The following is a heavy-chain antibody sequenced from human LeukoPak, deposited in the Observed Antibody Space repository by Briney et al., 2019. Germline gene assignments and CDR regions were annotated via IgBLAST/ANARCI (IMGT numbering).Heavy chain of an antibody. D-gene: IGHD2-15*01. CDR1: GYTLTELS. CDR2: FDPEDGET. CDR3: ATDPKGYCSGGSCSLSDY. Sequence: GASVKVSCKVSGYTLTELSMHWVRQAPGKGLEWMGGFDPEDGETIYAQKFQGRVTMTEDTSTDTAYMELSSLRSEDTAVYYCATDPKGYCSGGSCSLSDYWGQGTLVTVSS. J-gene: IGHJ4*02. V-gene: IGHV1-24*01.